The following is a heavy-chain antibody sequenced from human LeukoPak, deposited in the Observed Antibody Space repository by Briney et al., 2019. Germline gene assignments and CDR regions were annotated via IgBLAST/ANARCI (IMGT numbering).Heavy chain of an antibody. CDR1: GGSISSSSYY. CDR2: IYYSGST. V-gene: IGHV4-39*07. CDR3: ARGAYDFWSGYLWYFDY. D-gene: IGHD3-3*01. J-gene: IGHJ4*02. Sequence: SETLSLTCTVSGGSISSSSYYWGWIRQPPGKGLEWIGSIYYSGSTYYNPSLKSRVTISVDTFKNQFSLKLSSVTAADTAVYYCARGAYDFWSGYLWYFDYWGQGTLVTVSS.